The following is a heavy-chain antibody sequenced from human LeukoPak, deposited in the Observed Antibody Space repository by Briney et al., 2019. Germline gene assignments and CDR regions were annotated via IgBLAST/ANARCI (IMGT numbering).Heavy chain of an antibody. Sequence: KSSETLSLTCSVSGGLISSSGNFYWGWIRQVPGRGLEWIGSVYYTGYSYDNPSPKSRVTVSVDTSKNQFSLKLNSVTAADTAIYYCARQGAITARRTHYYAMDVWGPGTTVTVSS. V-gene: IGHV4-39*01. D-gene: IGHD1-20*01. CDR1: GGLISSSGNFY. CDR2: VYYTGYS. J-gene: IGHJ6*02. CDR3: ARQGAITARRTHYYAMDV.